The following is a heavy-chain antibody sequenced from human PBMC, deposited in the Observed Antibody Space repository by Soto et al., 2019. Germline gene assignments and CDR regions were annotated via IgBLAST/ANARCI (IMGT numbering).Heavy chain of an antibody. V-gene: IGHV1-69*01. CDR3: AFNPHSPITASVVPGDYYYYYGMDV. J-gene: IGHJ6*02. D-gene: IGHD6-6*01. CDR1: GGTFSSYA. Sequence: QVQLVQSGAEVKKPGSSVKVSCKASGGTFSSYAISWVRQAPGQGLEWMGGIIPIFGTANYAQKFQGRVTITADESTSTAYMQLSSLRSEDTAVYYCAFNPHSPITASVVPGDYYYYYGMDVWGQGTTVTVSS. CDR2: IIPIFGTA.